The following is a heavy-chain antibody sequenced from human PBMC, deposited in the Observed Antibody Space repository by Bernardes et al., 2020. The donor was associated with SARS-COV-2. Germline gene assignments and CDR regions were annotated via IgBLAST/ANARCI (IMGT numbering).Heavy chain of an antibody. V-gene: IGHV1-8*01. Sequence: ASVKVSCKASGYTFTSYDINGVRQATGQGREWMGWMNPNSGTTGYAQKFQGRVTMTSNTSISTAYMELSSLRSEDTAVYYCARPITTYYDFWSGYERHDAFDIWGQGTMVTVSS. CDR1: GYTFTSYD. J-gene: IGHJ3*02. CDR2: MNPNSGTT. CDR3: ARPITTYYDFWSGYERHDAFDI. D-gene: IGHD3-3*01.